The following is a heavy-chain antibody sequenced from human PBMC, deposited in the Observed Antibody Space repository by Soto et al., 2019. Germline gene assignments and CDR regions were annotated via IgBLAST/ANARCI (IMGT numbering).Heavy chain of an antibody. CDR1: GGTFSSYA. D-gene: IGHD5-12*01. J-gene: IGHJ3*02. CDR2: IIPIFGTA. V-gene: IGHV1-69*12. CDR3: ARMRRDGYRPAELHDAFDI. Sequence: QVQLVQSGAEVKKPGSSVKVSCKASGGTFSSYAISWVRQAPGQGLEWMGGIIPIFGTANYAQKFQGRVTITADESTSTAYMELSSLRSEDTAVYYCARMRRDGYRPAELHDAFDIWGQGTMVTVSS.